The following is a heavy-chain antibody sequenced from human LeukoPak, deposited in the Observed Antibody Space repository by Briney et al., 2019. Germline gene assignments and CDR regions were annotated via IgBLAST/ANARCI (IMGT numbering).Heavy chain of an antibody. V-gene: IGHV4-39*07. CDR3: ARGSGYDFHFEY. D-gene: IGHD5-12*01. CDR2: IHYRGNP. CDR1: GGSIISNNYY. Sequence: SETLSLTCNVSGGSIISNNYYWGWVRQPPGKGLEWIGCIHYRGNPYYNPSHNSRVTISVDSSKNQLSLKLSSMTAADTAVYYCARGSGYDFHFEYWGQGTLVTVSS. J-gene: IGHJ4*02.